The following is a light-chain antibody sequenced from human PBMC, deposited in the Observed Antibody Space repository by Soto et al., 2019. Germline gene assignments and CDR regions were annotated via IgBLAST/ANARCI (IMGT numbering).Light chain of an antibody. Sequence: SYELTQLPSVSVSPGQTASITCSGDKLGDKYACWYQQKPGQSPVLVIYQDSKRPSGIPERFSGSNSGNTATLTISGTQAMDEADYYCQAWDSSTAGVFGTGTKLTVL. CDR2: QDS. CDR3: QAWDSSTAGV. J-gene: IGLJ1*01. CDR1: KLGDKY. V-gene: IGLV3-1*01.